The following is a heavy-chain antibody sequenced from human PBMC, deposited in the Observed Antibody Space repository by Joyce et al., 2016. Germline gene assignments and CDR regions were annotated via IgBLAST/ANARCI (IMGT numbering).Heavy chain of an antibody. CDR3: AKGGSGWYFFDS. CDR1: GFAFSNNY. Sequence: EVQLVESGGGLIQPGGYLKLSCAASGFAFSNNYMSWVRQAPGKGLGWVSLICSGGATYYADSVRGRFTISRDNSKNTLYLQMNSLRVEDTAVYYCAKGGSGWYFFDSWGQGTLVTVAS. CDR2: ICSGGAT. D-gene: IGHD6-19*01. V-gene: IGHV3-53*01. J-gene: IGHJ4*02.